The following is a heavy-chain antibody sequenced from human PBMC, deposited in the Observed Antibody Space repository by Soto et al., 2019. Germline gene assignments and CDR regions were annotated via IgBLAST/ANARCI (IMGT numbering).Heavy chain of an antibody. J-gene: IGHJ6*02. CDR1: GYTFTGYY. Sequence: ASVKVSCKASGYTFTGYYMHWVRQAPGQGLEWMGWINPNSGGTNYAQKFQGWVTMTRDTSISTAYMELSRLRSDDTAVYYCARDLKQQLVLQLSSARGNYYGMDVWGQGTTVTVSS. D-gene: IGHD6-13*01. CDR3: ARDLKQQLVLQLSSARGNYYGMDV. CDR2: INPNSGGT. V-gene: IGHV1-2*04.